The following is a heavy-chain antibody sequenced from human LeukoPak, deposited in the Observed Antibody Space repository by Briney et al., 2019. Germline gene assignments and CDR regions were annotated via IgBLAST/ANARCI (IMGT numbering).Heavy chain of an antibody. CDR2: ISYDGSNK. J-gene: IGHJ4*02. Sequence: GGFLRLSCAASGFTFSSYAMRWVRQAPGKGLEWVAVISYDGSNKYYADSVKGRFTISRDNSKNTLYLQMNSLRAEDTAVYYCARGSYGAVDYWGQGTLVTVSS. CDR1: GFTFSSYA. V-gene: IGHV3-30-3*01. CDR3: ARGSYGAVDY. D-gene: IGHD2-21*01.